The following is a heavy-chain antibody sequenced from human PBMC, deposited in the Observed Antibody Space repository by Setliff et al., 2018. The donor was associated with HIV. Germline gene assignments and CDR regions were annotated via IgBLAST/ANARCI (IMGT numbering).Heavy chain of an antibody. CDR2: VNPYSGNS. D-gene: IGHD2-15*01. CDR1: GYTFATYD. V-gene: IGHV1-8*02. J-gene: IGHJ4*02. CDR3: ARGYASGSGSYYYDY. Sequence: ASVKVSCKPSGYTFATYDINWVRQAAGQGLEWLGWVNPYSGNSGYAQKFHGRLTMTRDTSRGTAHMELRSLRSDDAAVYFCARGYASGSGSYYYDYWGQGTLVT.